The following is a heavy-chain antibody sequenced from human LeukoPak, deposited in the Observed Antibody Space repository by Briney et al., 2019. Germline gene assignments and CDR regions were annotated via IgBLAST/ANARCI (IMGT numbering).Heavy chain of an antibody. V-gene: IGHV1-18*01. CDR2: ISAYNGNT. CDR1: GYTFTSYG. D-gene: IGHD3-3*01. CDR3: ARVRFYDFWSGYYMDV. J-gene: IGHJ6*03. Sequence: ASVKVSCKASGYTFTSYGISWVRQAPGQGLEWMGWISAYNGNTNYAQKLQGRVTMTTDTSTGTAYMELRSLRSDDTAVYYCARVRFYDFWSGYYMDVWGKGTTVTVSS.